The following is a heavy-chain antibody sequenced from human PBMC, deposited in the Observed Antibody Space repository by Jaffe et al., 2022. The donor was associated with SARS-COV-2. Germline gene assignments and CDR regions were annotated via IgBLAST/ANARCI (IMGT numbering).Heavy chain of an antibody. CDR1: GFTFSSYS. V-gene: IGHV3-21*01. D-gene: IGHD3-22*01. J-gene: IGHJ4*02. Sequence: EVQLVESGGGLVKPGGSLRLSCAASGFTFSSYSMNWVRQAPGKGLEWVSSISSSSSYIYYADSVKGRFTISRDNAKNSLYLQMNSLRAEDTAVYYCARDSGQDYYDSSGFDYWGQGTLVTVSS. CDR2: ISSSSSYI. CDR3: ARDSGQDYYDSSGFDY.